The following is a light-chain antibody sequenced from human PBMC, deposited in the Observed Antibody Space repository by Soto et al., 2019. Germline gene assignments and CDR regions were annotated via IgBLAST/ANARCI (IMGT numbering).Light chain of an antibody. CDR2: PDT. CDR3: QSYDSSLSGSV. Sequence: QSVLTQPPSDSGSPGQRVTISCTGSISNTVAGYETHRYQQLPETSPKLLAYPDTWRPSLVPERLSCAQSGTSASLPITGLQAEDAAYYSCQSYDSSLSGSVFGNGTKVSVL. CDR1: ISNTVAGYE. V-gene: IGLV1-40*01. J-gene: IGLJ1*01.